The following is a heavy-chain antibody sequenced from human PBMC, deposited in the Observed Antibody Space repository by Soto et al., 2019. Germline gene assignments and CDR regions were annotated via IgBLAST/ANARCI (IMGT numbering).Heavy chain of an antibody. V-gene: IGHV4-34*01. J-gene: IGHJ5*02. CDR1: GGSFSGYY. D-gene: IGHD3-10*01. CDR3: ARRRAFMVRGVISAGPVDP. CDR2: INHSGST. Sequence: QVQLQQWGAGLLKPSETLSLTCAVYGGSFSGYYWSWIRLPPGKGLEWIGEINHSGSTNYNPSLKSRVTISVDTSKNQFSLKLSSVTAADTAVYYCARRRAFMVRGVISAGPVDPWGQGTLVTVSS.